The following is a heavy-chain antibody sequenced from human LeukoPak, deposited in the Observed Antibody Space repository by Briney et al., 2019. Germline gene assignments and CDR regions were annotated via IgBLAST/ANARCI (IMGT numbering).Heavy chain of an antibody. J-gene: IGHJ4*02. CDR1: GFTFSSYW. D-gene: IGHD2-2*01. Sequence: GGSLRLSCAASGFTFSSYWMHWVRQAPGKGLVWVSDINSDGSTTRYADSVKGRFTISRDNAKNTLYLEMNSLRAEDTAVYYCATRDYTSSKYWGQGTLVTVSP. V-gene: IGHV3-74*01. CDR3: ATRDYTSSKY. CDR2: INSDGSTT.